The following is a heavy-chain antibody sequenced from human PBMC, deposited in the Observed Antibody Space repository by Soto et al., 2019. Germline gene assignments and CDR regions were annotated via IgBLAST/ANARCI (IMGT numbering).Heavy chain of an antibody. Sequence: VKVSCKASGFTFTSSAVQWVRQARGQRLEWIGWIVVGSGNTNYAQKFQERVTITRDMSTTTAYMELSSLRSEDTAVYYCAAGSSLYYFDYWGQGTLVTVSS. J-gene: IGHJ4*02. V-gene: IGHV1-58*01. CDR3: AAGSSLYYFDY. CDR1: GFTFTSSA. CDR2: IVVGSGNT.